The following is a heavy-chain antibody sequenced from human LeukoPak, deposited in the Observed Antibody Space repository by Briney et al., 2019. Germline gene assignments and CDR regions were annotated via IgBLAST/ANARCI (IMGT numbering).Heavy chain of an antibody. Sequence: GRSLRLSCAASGFTFSSYGMHWVRQAPGKGLERVAVISYDGSNKYYADSVKGRFTISRDNSKNTLYLQMNSLRAEDTAVYYCARTPWYYYGMDVWGQGTTVTVSS. CDR3: ARTPWYYYGMDV. CDR2: ISYDGSNK. J-gene: IGHJ6*02. V-gene: IGHV3-30*03. CDR1: GFTFSSYG.